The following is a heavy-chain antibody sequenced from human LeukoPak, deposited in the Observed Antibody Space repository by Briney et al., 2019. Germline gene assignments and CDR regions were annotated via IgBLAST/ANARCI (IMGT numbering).Heavy chain of an antibody. D-gene: IGHD5-18*01. Sequence: GGSLRLSCAASGFTSSSYAMSWVRQAPGKGLEWVSAISGSGGSTYYADSVKGRFTISRDNSKNTLFLQMNSLKTEDTAVYYCTTDFTGIQLWLYWGQGTLVTVSS. V-gene: IGHV3-23*01. J-gene: IGHJ4*02. CDR2: ISGSGGST. CDR3: TTDFTGIQLWLY. CDR1: GFTSSSYA.